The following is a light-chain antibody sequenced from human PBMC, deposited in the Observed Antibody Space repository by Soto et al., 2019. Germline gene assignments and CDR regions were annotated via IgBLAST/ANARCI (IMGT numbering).Light chain of an antibody. CDR1: QSISSS. J-gene: IGKJ1*01. V-gene: IGKV1-5*03. Sequence: DIHMTQSPSTLSASVGDRVTITCRASQSISSSLAWYQQKPGKAPKLLIYKASSLESGVPSRFSGSGTGTEFTLTISSLQPDDFATYYCQQYNSYSWTFGQGTKVDIK. CDR3: QQYNSYSWT. CDR2: KAS.